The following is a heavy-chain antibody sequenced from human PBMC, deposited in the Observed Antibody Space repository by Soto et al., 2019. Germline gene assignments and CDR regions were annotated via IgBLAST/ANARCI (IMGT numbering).Heavy chain of an antibody. V-gene: IGHV1-46*03. D-gene: IGHD2-21*02. J-gene: IGHJ5*02. CDR3: TRGGAIVVVTDTFDR. CDR2: INAGGGYT. CDR1: GYIFTNYY. Sequence: ASVKVSCKASGYIFTNYYMHWVRQPPAQGLEWVGTINAGGGYTTYAQRFQGRVTMTRDTSTSTVFMELSSLRYEDTALYYFTRGGAIVVVTDTFDRWGQGTLVTVSS.